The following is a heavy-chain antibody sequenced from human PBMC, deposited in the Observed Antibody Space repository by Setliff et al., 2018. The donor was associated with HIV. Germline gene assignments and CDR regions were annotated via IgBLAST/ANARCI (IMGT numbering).Heavy chain of an antibody. D-gene: IGHD5-12*01. CDR3: ARGYASGYDAYGY. CDR1: GGSFNDYY. Sequence: PSETLSLTCAVYGGSFNDYYWSWIRQPPGKGLEWIGEIIHSGSINYNPSLKGRVTISVDTYNNQFSLNMNSVNAADTAVYYCARGYASGYDAYGYWGQGTLVTVS. V-gene: IGHV4-34*01. CDR2: IIHSGSI. J-gene: IGHJ4*02.